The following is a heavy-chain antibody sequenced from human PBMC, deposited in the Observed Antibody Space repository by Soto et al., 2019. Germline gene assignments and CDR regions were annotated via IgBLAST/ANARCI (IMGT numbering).Heavy chain of an antibody. CDR3: ARAGARWPGYFES. CDR2: IYYSGSS. V-gene: IGHV4-30-4*08. Sequence: SETLSLTCSVSGGSISGDYYWSWIRQSPEKGLEWIGYIYYSGSSYSNPALQSRLSMSLDTSKNQFSLKLRSVTAADTAVSYCARAGARWPGYFESWGQGARATVS. D-gene: IGHD2-15*01. J-gene: IGHJ4*02. CDR1: GGSISGDYY.